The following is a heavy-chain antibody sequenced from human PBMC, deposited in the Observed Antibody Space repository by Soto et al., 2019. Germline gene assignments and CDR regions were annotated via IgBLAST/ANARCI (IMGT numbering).Heavy chain of an antibody. Sequence: SETLSLTCTVSGGSISSSSDYWGWIRQPPGKGLEWIGSIYYSGSTYYNPSLKSRVTISVDTSKNQFSLKLSSVTAADTAVYYCARDTRAGYDAFDIWGQGTMVTVSS. CDR3: ARDTRAGYDAFDI. J-gene: IGHJ3*02. CDR1: GGSISSSSDY. CDR2: IYYSGST. D-gene: IGHD3-9*01. V-gene: IGHV4-39*02.